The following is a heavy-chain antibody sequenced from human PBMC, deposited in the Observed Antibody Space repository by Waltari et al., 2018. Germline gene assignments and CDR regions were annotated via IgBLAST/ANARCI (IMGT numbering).Heavy chain of an antibody. V-gene: IGHV3-48*01. CDR1: GFTFRCYT. CDR2: ISSSSSTI. J-gene: IGHJ3*02. D-gene: IGHD3-22*01. Sequence: EVQLVEFGGGLVQRGGSLRLSCAASGFTFRCYTRNRVPQARGEGLECVSYISSSSSTIYYADSVKGRFTVSRDNAKNSLYLQMNSLRAEDTAVYYCARETYYYDSSGYLDIWGQETMVTVSS. CDR3: ARETYYYDSSGYLDI.